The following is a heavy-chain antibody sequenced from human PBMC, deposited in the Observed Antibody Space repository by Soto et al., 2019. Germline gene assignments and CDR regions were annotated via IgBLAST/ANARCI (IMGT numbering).Heavy chain of an antibody. Sequence: GGSLRLSCAASGFTFSSYSMNWVRQAPGKGLEWVSYISSSSSTIYYADSVKGRFTISRDNAKNSLYLQMNSLRAEDMAVYYCARDRHYDFWSGYYCFDYWGQGTLVTVSS. V-gene: IGHV3-48*01. CDR2: ISSSSSTI. D-gene: IGHD3-3*01. J-gene: IGHJ4*02. CDR1: GFTFSSYS. CDR3: ARDRHYDFWSGYYCFDY.